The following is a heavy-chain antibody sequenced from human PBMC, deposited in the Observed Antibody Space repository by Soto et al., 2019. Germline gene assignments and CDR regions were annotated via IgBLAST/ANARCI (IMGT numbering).Heavy chain of an antibody. CDR2: ISAYNGNT. CDR1: GYTFTSYG. Sequence: QVQLVQSGAEVKKPGASVQVSCMASGYTFTSYGISWVRPAPGQGLEWMGWISAYNGNTNYAQKLQGRVHMTTDTYTSTAHMEQRSLRSDDTAKYDCECDNPPLGSWGPGNLVTVSS. J-gene: IGHJ4*02. CDR3: ECDNPPLGS. V-gene: IGHV1-18*01.